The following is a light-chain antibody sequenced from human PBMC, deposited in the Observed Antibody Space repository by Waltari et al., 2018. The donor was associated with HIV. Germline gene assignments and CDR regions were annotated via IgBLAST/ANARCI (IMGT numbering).Light chain of an antibody. Sequence: SYDLTQPPSVSVSPGQTARITCSGDALTKQYVYWYQQKPGQAPVLVISKDNERPSGIPSRFSGFSSGTTVTLTISGVQAEDEADYYCQLADNSGTYDVVFGGGTKLTVL. CDR3: QLADNSGTYDVV. V-gene: IGLV3-25*03. CDR2: KDN. CDR1: ALTKQY. J-gene: IGLJ2*01.